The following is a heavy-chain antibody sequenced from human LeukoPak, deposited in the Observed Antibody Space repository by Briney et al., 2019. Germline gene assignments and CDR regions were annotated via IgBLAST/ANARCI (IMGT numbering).Heavy chain of an antibody. V-gene: IGHV3-15*01. Sequence: PGGSLRLSCAASGFTFSNAWMSWVRQAPGKGLEWVGRSKSKTDGGTTDYAAPVKGRFTISRDDSKNTLYLQMNSLKTEDTAVYYCTTDDIYNPWGQGTLVTVSS. CDR1: GFTFSNAW. CDR2: SKSKTDGGTT. J-gene: IGHJ5*02. CDR3: TTDDIYNP. D-gene: IGHD5-12*01.